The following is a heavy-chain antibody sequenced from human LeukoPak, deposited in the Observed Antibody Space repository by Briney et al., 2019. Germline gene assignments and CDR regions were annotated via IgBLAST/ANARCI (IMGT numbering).Heavy chain of an antibody. Sequence: VASVKVSCKTSGYSFTGYYLQWLRQAPGQGLEWMGWISAYNGNTNYAQKLQGRVTMTTDTSTSTAYMELRSLRSDDTAVYYCARDLYCSGGSCPHLSDYWGQGTLVTVSS. CDR1: GYSFTGYY. CDR3: ARDLYCSGGSCPHLSDY. D-gene: IGHD2-15*01. V-gene: IGHV1-18*04. J-gene: IGHJ4*02. CDR2: ISAYNGNT.